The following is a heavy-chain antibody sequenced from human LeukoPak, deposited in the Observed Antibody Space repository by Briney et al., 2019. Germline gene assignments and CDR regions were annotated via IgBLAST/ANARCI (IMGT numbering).Heavy chain of an antibody. CDR1: GLTFSTYA. Sequence: GGSLRLSCAASGLTFSTYAMSWVRQAPGKGLEFISFISSSSTTIYYADSVKGRFTISRDNSKNSLYLQMNSLRDEDTAVYYCAKPEYSSGRSWFDPWGQGTLVTVSS. CDR3: AKPEYSSGRSWFDP. J-gene: IGHJ5*02. D-gene: IGHD6-25*01. V-gene: IGHV3-48*02. CDR2: ISSSSTTI.